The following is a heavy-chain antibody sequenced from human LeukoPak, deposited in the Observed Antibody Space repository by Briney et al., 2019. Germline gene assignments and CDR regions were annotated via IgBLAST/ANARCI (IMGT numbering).Heavy chain of an antibody. CDR2: IYYSGST. Sequence: SETLSLTCTVSGGSISSYYWSWIRQPPGKGLVWIGYIYYSGSTNYNPSLKSRVTISVDTSKNQFSLKLTSVTAADTAVYYCASVRGYSSGWYASGFDPWGQGTLVTVSS. D-gene: IGHD6-19*01. CDR1: GGSISSYY. J-gene: IGHJ5*02. CDR3: ASVRGYSSGWYASGFDP. V-gene: IGHV4-59*12.